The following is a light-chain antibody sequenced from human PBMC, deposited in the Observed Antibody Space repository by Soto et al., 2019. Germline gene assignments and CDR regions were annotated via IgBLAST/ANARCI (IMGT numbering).Light chain of an antibody. CDR2: DVS. J-gene: IGLJ1*01. CDR1: SSDVGGYND. Sequence: QSALTQPASVSGSPGQSITISCTGTSSDVGGYNDVSWYQQHPGKAPKFMIYDVSNRPSGVSNRFSGSKSGNTASLTSSGLQAEDEADYYCSSYTTSNTRQIVFGTGTKLTVL. V-gene: IGLV2-14*01. CDR3: SSYTTSNTRQIV.